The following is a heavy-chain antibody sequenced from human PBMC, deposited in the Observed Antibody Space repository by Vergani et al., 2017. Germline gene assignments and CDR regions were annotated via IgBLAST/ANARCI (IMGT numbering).Heavy chain of an antibody. V-gene: IGHV4-34*01. D-gene: IGHD3-10*01. CDR3: ARENMIRGVSNDYYYYGMDV. J-gene: IGHJ6*02. Sequence: QVQLQQWGAGLLKPSETLSLTCAVYGGSFSGYYWSWIRQPPGKGLEWIGEINHSGSTNYNPSLKSRVTISVDTSKNQFSLKLSSVTAADTAVYYCARENMIRGVSNDYYYYGMDVWGQGTTVTVSS. CDR2: INHSGST. CDR1: GGSFSGYY.